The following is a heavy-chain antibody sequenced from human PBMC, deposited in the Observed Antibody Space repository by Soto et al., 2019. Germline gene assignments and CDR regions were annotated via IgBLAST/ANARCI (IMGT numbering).Heavy chain of an antibody. J-gene: IGHJ6*02. V-gene: IGHV3-21*01. CDR1: GFTFSTYN. CDR3: ASTRRDGYNYYYYYYGMDV. D-gene: IGHD5-12*01. CDR2: ISSSSSYI. Sequence: GSLRLSRAASGFTFSTYNMNWVRQAPGKGLEWVSSISSSSSYIYYADSVKGRFTISRDKAKNSLYLQRNSLRAEDTAVYYGASTRRDGYNYYYYYYGMDVWGQGTTVTVSS.